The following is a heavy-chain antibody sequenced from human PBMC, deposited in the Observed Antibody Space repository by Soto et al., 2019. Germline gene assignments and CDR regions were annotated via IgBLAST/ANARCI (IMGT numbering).Heavy chain of an antibody. CDR1: GFTISGHW. D-gene: IGHD1-26*01. CDR3: ARSYSGTYGCCDP. Sequence: EVQLVESGGGLVQPGGSLRLSCAASGFTISGHWMHWVRQVPGKGLVWVSRINSEGSSTSYADSVKGRFIISRDNAKNTLFLQMNSLRAEDTAVYYCARSYSGTYGCCDPWGQGTLVTVSS. V-gene: IGHV3-74*01. CDR2: INSEGSST. J-gene: IGHJ5*02.